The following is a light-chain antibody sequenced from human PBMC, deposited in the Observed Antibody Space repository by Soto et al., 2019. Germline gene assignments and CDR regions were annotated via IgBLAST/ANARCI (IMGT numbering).Light chain of an antibody. Sequence: DIQLTQSPSFLSASVGDRVTITCRASQAISSSLAWYQHNPGKAPKLRIYAASTLQNGVTSSFSGSGSGTEFTLKISSLQPEDFANYQCQHLNDYRYTFGQGTKVEIK. CDR1: QAISSS. V-gene: IGKV1-9*01. CDR2: AAS. CDR3: QHLNDYRYT. J-gene: IGKJ2*01.